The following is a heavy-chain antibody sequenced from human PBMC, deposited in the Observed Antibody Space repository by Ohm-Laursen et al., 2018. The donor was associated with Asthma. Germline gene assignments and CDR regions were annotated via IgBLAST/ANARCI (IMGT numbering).Heavy chain of an antibody. V-gene: IGHV1-3*04. J-gene: IGHJ6*02. CDR3: ARGNGGMDYYYCGMDV. CDR1: GYTFTSHA. Sequence: ASVKVSCKASGYTFTSHAMQWVRQAPGQRLEWMGWINTGNGNTKYSQKFQGRVTITRDTSASTAYMEMSSLRSEDTAVYYCARGNGGMDYYYCGMDVWGQGTTVTVSS. CDR2: INTGNGNT. D-gene: IGHD1-14*01.